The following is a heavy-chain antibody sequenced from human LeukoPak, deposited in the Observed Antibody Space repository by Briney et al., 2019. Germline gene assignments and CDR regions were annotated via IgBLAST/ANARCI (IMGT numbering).Heavy chain of an antibody. J-gene: IGHJ6*03. CDR2: ISPDSGGT. V-gene: IGHV1-2*02. CDR3: ARDHDRKFGEYLYYYMDV. Sequence: GASVKVSCKASGYTFTGYSLHWVRQAPGQGLEWMGWISPDSGGTNYAQNLQGRVTVTRDTSISTAYMELSRLRSDDTALYYCARDHDRKFGEYLYYYMDVWGKGTTVTISS. CDR1: GYTFTGYS. D-gene: IGHD3-10*01.